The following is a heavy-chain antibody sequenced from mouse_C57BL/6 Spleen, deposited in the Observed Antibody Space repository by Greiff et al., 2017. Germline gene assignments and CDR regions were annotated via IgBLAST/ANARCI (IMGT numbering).Heavy chain of an antibody. J-gene: IGHJ2*01. D-gene: IGHD2-4*01. CDR1: GFTFSSYA. V-gene: IGHV5-4*01. CDR2: ISDGGSYT. Sequence: EVMLVESGGGLVKPGGSLKLSCAASGFTFSSYAMSWVRQTPEKRLEWVATISDGGSYTYYPDNVKGRFTISRDNAKNNLYLQMSHLKSEDTAMYYCARDRYDYDDGTVDYWGQGTTLTVSS. CDR3: ARDRYDYDDGTVDY.